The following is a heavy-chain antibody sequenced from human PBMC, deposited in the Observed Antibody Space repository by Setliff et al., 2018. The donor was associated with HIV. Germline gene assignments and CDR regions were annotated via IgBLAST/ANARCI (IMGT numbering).Heavy chain of an antibody. CDR2: VSYDGTKT. J-gene: IGHJ4*02. D-gene: IGHD3-22*01. CDR3: AKELAASGLGYFDS. CDR1: GFIFGDYA. V-gene: IGHV3-30*04. Sequence: GGSLRLSCAASGFIFGDYAIHCVRQAPGKGLEWVAAVSYDGTKTYYADSVKGRFTISRDNSKNTVYLQMNSLRAEDTAEYYCAKELAASGLGYFDSWGRGILVTVSS.